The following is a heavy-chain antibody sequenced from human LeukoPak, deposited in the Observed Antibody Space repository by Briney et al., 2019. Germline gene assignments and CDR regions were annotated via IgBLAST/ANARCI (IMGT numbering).Heavy chain of an antibody. J-gene: IGHJ5*02. CDR1: GFTFSSYW. V-gene: IGHV3-7*03. Sequence: LAGGSLRLSCAASGFTFSSYWMSWVRQAPEKGLEWVADIKQDGSEKYYVDSVKGRFTISRDNAKNSLYLQINSLRAEDTAVYYCARYCSSTSCYSDWFDPWGQGTLATVSS. CDR2: IKQDGSEK. CDR3: ARYCSSTSCYSDWFDP. D-gene: IGHD2-2*01.